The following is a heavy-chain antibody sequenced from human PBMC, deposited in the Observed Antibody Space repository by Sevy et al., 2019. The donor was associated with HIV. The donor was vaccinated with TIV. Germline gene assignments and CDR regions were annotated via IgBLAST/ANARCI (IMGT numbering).Heavy chain of an antibody. D-gene: IGHD3-10*01. J-gene: IGHJ4*02. CDR3: AREESITMVRGGGYYFDY. V-gene: IGHV3-30*09. Sequence: GGSLRLSCAASGFTFSSYAMHWVRQAPGKGLEWVAVISYDGSNKYYADSVKGRFAMSRDNSKNTLYLQMNSLRAEDTAVYDCAREESITMVRGGGYYFDYWGQGTLVTVSS. CDR2: ISYDGSNK. CDR1: GFTFSSYA.